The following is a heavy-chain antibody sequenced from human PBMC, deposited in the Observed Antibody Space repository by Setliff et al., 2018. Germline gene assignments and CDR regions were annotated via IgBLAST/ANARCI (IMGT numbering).Heavy chain of an antibody. CDR3: ARDPIAASGTFWFDP. V-gene: IGHV1-2*02. D-gene: IGHD6-13*01. Sequence: ASVKVSCKASGYTFTGFYMHWMRQAPGQGLEWMGWIDPDSGGTNYSQNFQGRVTMTRDTSISTAYMELSRLRSDDTAVYYCARDPIAASGTFWFDPWGQGSLVTVSS. CDR1: GYTFTGFY. CDR2: IDPDSGGT. J-gene: IGHJ5*02.